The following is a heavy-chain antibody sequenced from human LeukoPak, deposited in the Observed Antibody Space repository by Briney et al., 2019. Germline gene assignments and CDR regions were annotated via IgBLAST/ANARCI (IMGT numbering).Heavy chain of an antibody. V-gene: IGHV3-11*01. Sequence: PGGSLRLSCAASGFTFSDYYMSWIRQAPGKGLEWVSYISSSGSTIYYADSVKGRFTISRDNAKNSLYLQMNSLRAEDTAVYYCARADGGPYYYDSSGPFDYWGQGTLVTVSS. CDR3: ARADGGPYYYDSSGPFDY. J-gene: IGHJ4*02. D-gene: IGHD3-22*01. CDR1: GFTFSDYY. CDR2: ISSSGSTI.